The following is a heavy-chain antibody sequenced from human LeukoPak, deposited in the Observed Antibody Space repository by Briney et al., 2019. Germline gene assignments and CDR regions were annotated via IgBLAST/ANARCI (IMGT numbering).Heavy chain of an antibody. J-gene: IGHJ4*02. CDR3: AKPYYYGSGSYFNFDY. V-gene: IGHV3-23*01. D-gene: IGHD3-10*01. CDR2: ISGSGGST. CDR1: GFTFSSYA. Sequence: GGSLRLSCAASGFTFSSYAMSWVRQAPGKGLEWVSGISGSGGSTYYADSVKGRFTISRDNSKNTLYLQMNSLRAEDTAVYHCAKPYYYGSGSYFNFDYWGQGTLVTVPS.